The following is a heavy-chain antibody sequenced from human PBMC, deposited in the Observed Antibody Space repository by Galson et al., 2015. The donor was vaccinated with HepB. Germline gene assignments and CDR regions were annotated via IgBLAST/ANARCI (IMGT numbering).Heavy chain of an antibody. J-gene: IGHJ4*02. CDR2: ISGSGSYT. CDR3: AKGRLGIAARRIFAF. D-gene: IGHD6-6*01. CDR1: AFVFNSYA. Sequence: SLRLSCAGYAFVFNSYAMSWVRQAPGKGLEWVSVISGSGSYTYYANSVEGRFTISRNNSMNTLYLQMNSLRAEDTAVYYCAKGRLGIAARRIFAFWGQGARVTVSS. V-gene: IGHV3-23*01.